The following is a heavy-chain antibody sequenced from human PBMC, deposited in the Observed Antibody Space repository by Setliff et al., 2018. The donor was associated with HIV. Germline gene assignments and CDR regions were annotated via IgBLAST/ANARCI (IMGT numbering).Heavy chain of an antibody. CDR1: GGTFGSYA. D-gene: IGHD3-10*01. Sequence: SVKVSCKASGGTFGSYAISWVRQAPGQGLEWLGGIIPIFETTNYAQKFQGRVTVTADKSTSTIYMELSSLRSDDTAVYYCARGQGVHFWVNDAFDIWGQGTMVTVSS. V-gene: IGHV1-69*06. CDR3: ARGQGVHFWVNDAFDI. CDR2: IIPIFETT. J-gene: IGHJ3*02.